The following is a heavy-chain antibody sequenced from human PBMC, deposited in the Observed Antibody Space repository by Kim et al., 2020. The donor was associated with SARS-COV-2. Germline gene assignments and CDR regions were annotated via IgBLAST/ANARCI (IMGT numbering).Heavy chain of an antibody. J-gene: IGHJ4*02. Sequence: SQTLSLTCAISGDSVSSNSVTWNWIRQSPSRGLEWLGRTYYRSKWYNDYAVYVKSRITINPDTSKNQFSLQLNSVTPEDTAVYYCARSSPPSCSRSSCHSSTFDYWGLGTLVTVSP. CDR2: TYYRSKWYN. V-gene: IGHV6-1*01. D-gene: IGHD2-2*02. CDR1: GDSVSSNSVT. CDR3: ARSSPPSCSRSSCHSSTFDY.